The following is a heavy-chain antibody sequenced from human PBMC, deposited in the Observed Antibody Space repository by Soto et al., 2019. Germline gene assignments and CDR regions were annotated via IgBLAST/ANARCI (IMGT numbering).Heavy chain of an antibody. V-gene: IGHV1-18*01. CDR3: ARLSYDFWSGYYPLVDY. J-gene: IGHJ4*02. D-gene: IGHD3-3*01. CDR2: ISAYNGNT. Sequence: QVQLVQSGAEVKKPGASVKVSCKASGYTFTSYGISWVRLAPGQGLEWMGWISAYNGNTNYAQKLQGRVTMTTDTSTSTAYMELRSLTSDDTAVYYCARLSYDFWSGYYPLVDYWGQGTLVTVSS. CDR1: GYTFTSYG.